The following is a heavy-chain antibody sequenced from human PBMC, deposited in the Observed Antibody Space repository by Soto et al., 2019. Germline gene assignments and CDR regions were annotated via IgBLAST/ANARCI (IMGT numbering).Heavy chain of an antibody. CDR1: GGSITTCGYY. V-gene: IGHV4-31*03. D-gene: IGHD2-15*01. CDR3: ARTKCSGGSCYSWSLDY. CDR2: RYYSEST. Sequence: SETLSLTCTVSGGSITTCGYYWSWIRQLPGKGLEWIGHRYYSESTYYNPSLKSRVSISLDTSKNQFSLKLSFVTAADTAMYYCARTKCSGGSCYSWSLDYXGQGTPVT. J-gene: IGHJ4*02.